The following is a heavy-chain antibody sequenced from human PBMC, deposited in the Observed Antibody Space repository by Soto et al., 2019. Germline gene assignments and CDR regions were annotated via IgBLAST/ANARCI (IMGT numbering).Heavy chain of an antibody. CDR2: ISSSSSYI. V-gene: IGHV3-21*01. D-gene: IGHD1-1*01. J-gene: IGHJ5*02. Sequence: GGSLRLSCAASGFTFSSYSMNWVRQAPGKGLEWVSSISSSSSYIYYADSVKGRFTISRDNAKNSLYLKMNSLRAEDTAVYYCAREVQLERREVWFDPWGQGTLVTVSS. CDR3: AREVQLERREVWFDP. CDR1: GFTFSSYS.